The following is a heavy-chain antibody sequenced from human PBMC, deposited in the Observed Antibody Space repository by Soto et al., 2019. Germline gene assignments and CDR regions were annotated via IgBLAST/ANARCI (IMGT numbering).Heavy chain of an antibody. CDR3: GRGRSGELVVFY. CDR2: IGHNRGDT. Sequence: QVQLVQSGAEVKKSGASVKVSCKASGYTFTGYYIHWVRQAPGQGLEWMGEIGHNRGDTKYAQEFQGRVTMTRDTSISTVYMELSNLSPDDTAVYYCGRGRSGELVVFYWGQGPLVTVYS. V-gene: IGHV1-2*02. D-gene: IGHD1-7*01. CDR1: GYTFTGYY. J-gene: IGHJ4*02.